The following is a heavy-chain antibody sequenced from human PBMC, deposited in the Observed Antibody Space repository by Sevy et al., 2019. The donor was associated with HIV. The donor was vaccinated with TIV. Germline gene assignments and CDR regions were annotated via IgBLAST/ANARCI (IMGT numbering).Heavy chain of an antibody. J-gene: IGHJ4*02. Sequence: ASVKVSCKASGYTFTSYGMSWVRQAPGHWLEWMGWISVYNGNTNYAQKLQGRVTMTTDTSTSTAYMELRSLRSDDTAVYYCAREGITMVRGVIIAFDYWGQGTLVTVSS. D-gene: IGHD3-10*01. CDR3: AREGITMVRGVIIAFDY. CDR1: GYTFTSYG. V-gene: IGHV1-18*01. CDR2: ISVYNGNT.